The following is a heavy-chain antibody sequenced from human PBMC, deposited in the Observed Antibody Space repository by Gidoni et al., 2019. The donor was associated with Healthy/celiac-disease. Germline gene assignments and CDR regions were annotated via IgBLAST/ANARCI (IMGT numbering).Heavy chain of an antibody. V-gene: IGHV2-70*15. D-gene: IGHD3-16*01. CDR3: ARIRGAPGEVDY. J-gene: IGHJ4*02. CDR2: IDWDDDK. Sequence: QVTLRESGPALVKPTQTLTLTCTFSGFSPSTSGMCVSWIRQPPGKALEWLARIDWDDDKYYSTSLKTRLTISKDTSKNQVVLTMTNMDPVDTATYYCARIRGAPGEVDYWGQGTLVTVSS. CDR1: GFSPSTSGMC.